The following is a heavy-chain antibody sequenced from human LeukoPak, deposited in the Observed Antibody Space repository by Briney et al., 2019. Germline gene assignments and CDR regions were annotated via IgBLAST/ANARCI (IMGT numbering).Heavy chain of an antibody. Sequence: GGSLRLSCAASGFSFTDYPMNWVRQAPGKGLEWVSNIRTTAEGAKYAYYADSVKGRVTISRDDGKNTLYLHMNSPRDDDTAVYYCATDQRYAFDYWGQGILVTVSS. J-gene: IGHJ4*02. CDR1: GFSFTDYP. D-gene: IGHD3-9*01. CDR2: IRTTAEGAKYA. CDR3: ATDQRYAFDY. V-gene: IGHV3-48*02.